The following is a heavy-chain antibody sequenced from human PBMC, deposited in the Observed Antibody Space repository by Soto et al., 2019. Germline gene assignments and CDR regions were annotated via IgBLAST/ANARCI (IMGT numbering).Heavy chain of an antibody. J-gene: IGHJ3*02. Sequence: GESLKISCQGSGYSFTSYWISWVRQMPGKGLEWMGRIDPSDSYTNYSPSFQGHVTISADKSISTAYLQWSSLKASDTAMYYCARQRGAHDAFDIWGQGTMVTVSS. D-gene: IGHD6-25*01. CDR3: ARQRGAHDAFDI. CDR1: GYSFTSYW. CDR2: IDPSDSYT. V-gene: IGHV5-10-1*01.